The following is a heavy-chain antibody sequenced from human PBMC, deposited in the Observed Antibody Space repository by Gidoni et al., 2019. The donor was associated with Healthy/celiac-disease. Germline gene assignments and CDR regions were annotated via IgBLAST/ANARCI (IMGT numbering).Heavy chain of an antibody. J-gene: IGHJ4*02. D-gene: IGHD5-18*01. V-gene: IGHV3-15*07. Sequence: EVQLVESGGGLVKPGGSLRLSCAASGFTFSNAWMNWVRQAPGKGLEWVGLIKSKTDVGTTDYAAPVKGRFTISRDDSKNTLYLQMNSLKTEDTAVYYCGSSYGLDYWGQGTLVTVSS. CDR3: GSSYGLDY. CDR2: IKSKTDVGTT. CDR1: GFTFSNAW.